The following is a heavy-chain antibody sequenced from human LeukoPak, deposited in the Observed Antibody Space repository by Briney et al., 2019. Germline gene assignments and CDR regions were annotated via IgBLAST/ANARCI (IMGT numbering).Heavy chain of an antibody. CDR3: AREGRGPKATPEDY. V-gene: IGHV1-18*01. CDR1: GGTFSSYA. J-gene: IGHJ4*02. Sequence: ASVKVSCKASGGTFSSYAISWVRQAPGQGLEWMGWISAYNGNTNYAQKLQGRVTMTTDTSTSTAYTELRSLRSDDTAVYYCAREGRGPKATPEDYWGQGTLVTVSS. CDR2: ISAYNGNT. D-gene: IGHD1-14*01.